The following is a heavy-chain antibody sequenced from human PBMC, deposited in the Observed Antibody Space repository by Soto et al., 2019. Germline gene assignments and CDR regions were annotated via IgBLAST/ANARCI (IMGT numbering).Heavy chain of an antibody. D-gene: IGHD6-13*01. Sequence: SATLSITCAVSGGSISSGGYSWSWIRQPPGKGLEWIGYIYHSGSTYYNPSLKSRVTISVDRSKNQFSLKLSSVTAADTAVYYCARGRSSSCCHWFDPWGQGTLVTVSS. V-gene: IGHV4-30-2*01. J-gene: IGHJ5*02. CDR1: GGSISSGGYS. CDR2: IYHSGST. CDR3: ARGRSSSCCHWFDP.